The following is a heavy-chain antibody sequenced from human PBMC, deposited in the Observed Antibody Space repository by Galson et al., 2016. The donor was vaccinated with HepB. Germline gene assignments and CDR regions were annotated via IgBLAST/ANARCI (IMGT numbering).Heavy chain of an antibody. Sequence: SVKVSCKASGYTFTDFAINWVRQTPGQGLEWMGWINTNTGNPTYALGFTGRFVLSLDTSVNTTYLEISSLEPEDTAIYYCARAQTHYPQISGYPFLRRFDYWAQGTLVTVSS. CDR2: INTNTGNP. D-gene: IGHD3-22*01. CDR1: GYTFTDFA. CDR3: ARAQTHYPQISGYPFLRRFDY. J-gene: IGHJ4*02. V-gene: IGHV7-4-1*02.